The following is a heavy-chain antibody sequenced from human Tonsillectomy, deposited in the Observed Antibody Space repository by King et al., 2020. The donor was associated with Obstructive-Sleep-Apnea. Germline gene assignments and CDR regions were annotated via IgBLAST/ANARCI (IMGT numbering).Heavy chain of an antibody. Sequence: VQLQESGPGLVKPSETLSLTCTVSGGSISTYYWSRIRQPPGKGLEWIGYISYSGSTNYNPSLKSRVTISVDTSKNQFSLKLSSVTAADTAVYHCARHGQDWGWGDYWGQGTLVTVSS. J-gene: IGHJ4*02. CDR2: ISYSGST. V-gene: IGHV4-59*08. CDR1: GGSISTYY. CDR3: ARHGQDWGWGDY. D-gene: IGHD7-27*01.